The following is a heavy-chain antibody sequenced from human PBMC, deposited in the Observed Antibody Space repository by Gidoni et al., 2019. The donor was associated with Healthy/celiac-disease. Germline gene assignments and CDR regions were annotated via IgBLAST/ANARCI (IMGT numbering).Heavy chain of an antibody. Sequence: QVQLQQSGPGLVQPSQTLSLTCALSGYSVASNSAAWNWIRQSPSRGLEWLGRTYCSSKWYNEYAVSVKSRITINPDTSKNQFSLQLNSVTPEDTAVYYCARDKDYYYYYMDVWGKGTTVTVSS. J-gene: IGHJ6*03. CDR2: TYCSSKWYN. CDR1: GYSVASNSAA. V-gene: IGHV6-1*01. CDR3: ARDKDYYYYYMDV.